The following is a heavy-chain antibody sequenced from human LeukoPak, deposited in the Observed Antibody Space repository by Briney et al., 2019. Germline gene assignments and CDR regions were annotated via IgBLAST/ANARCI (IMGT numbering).Heavy chain of an antibody. V-gene: IGHV4-34*01. CDR1: GGSFSGYY. Sequence: SETLSLTCAVYGGSFSGYYWTWIRQPPGKGLGWIGEINDSGSTKYMPSLKSRVTILVDPSKNQVSLKVNSVTAADTAVYYCARGGLDSNYFDSWGQGVLLTVSS. D-gene: IGHD4-11*01. J-gene: IGHJ4*02. CDR2: INDSGST. CDR3: ARGGLDSNYFDS.